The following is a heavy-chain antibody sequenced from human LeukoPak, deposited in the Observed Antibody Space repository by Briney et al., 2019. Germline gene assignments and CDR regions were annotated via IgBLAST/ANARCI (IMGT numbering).Heavy chain of an antibody. J-gene: IGHJ4*02. CDR2: IWYDGSNQ. CDR1: GFTFSSYG. V-gene: IGHV3-33*08. CDR3: ARDSGAYYGSGKDF. D-gene: IGHD3-10*01. Sequence: PGRSLRLSCAASGFTFSSYGMHWVSQAPGKGLEWVAVIWYDGSNQHYADSVKGRFTISRDNSRNTLYLQMNILRAEDTALYYCARDSGAYYGSGKDFWGQGTLVTVSS.